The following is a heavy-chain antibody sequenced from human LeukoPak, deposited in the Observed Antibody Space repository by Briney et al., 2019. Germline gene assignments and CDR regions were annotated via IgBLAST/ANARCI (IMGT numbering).Heavy chain of an antibody. D-gene: IGHD3-22*01. V-gene: IGHV3-23*01. J-gene: IGHJ4*02. CDR1: GFTFSSYA. CDR2: ISGSGGST. Sequence: PGGSLRLSCAAPGFTFSSYAMSWVRQAPGKGLEWVSAISGSGGSTYYADSVKGRFTISRDNSKNTLYLQMNSLRAEDTAVYYCARDPRDYYDSSGYFPPPYFDYWGQGTLVTVSS. CDR3: ARDPRDYYDSSGYFPPPYFDY.